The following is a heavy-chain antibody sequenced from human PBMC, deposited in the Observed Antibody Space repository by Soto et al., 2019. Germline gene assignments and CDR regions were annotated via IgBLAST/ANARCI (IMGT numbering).Heavy chain of an antibody. CDR2: IYDTGRT. Sequence: PETLSLTSTDSGAYISMYYWRWLPDHPGKGLQWMGYIYDTGRTNYNPSLKIRVTILGDTSKEQFALKLSSVTAADTAVYYCAGGPYDFWSGYSLDVWGQGTTVT. J-gene: IGHJ6*02. CDR3: AGGPYDFWSGYSLDV. CDR1: GAYISMYY. V-gene: IGHV4-59*01. D-gene: IGHD3-3*01.